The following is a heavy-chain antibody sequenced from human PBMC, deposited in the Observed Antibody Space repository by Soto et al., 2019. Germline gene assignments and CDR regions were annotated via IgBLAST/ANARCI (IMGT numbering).Heavy chain of an antibody. Sequence: ASVKVSCKASGYTLTSDDIDWVRQATGQGLEWMGWMNPNSGNTGYAQKFQGRVTMTRNTSISTAYMELSSLRSEDTAVYYCASVTYYDILTGYPEDAFDIWGQGTMVTVSS. CDR3: ASVTYYDILTGYPEDAFDI. J-gene: IGHJ3*02. CDR1: GYTLTSDD. CDR2: MNPNSGNT. V-gene: IGHV1-8*01. D-gene: IGHD3-9*01.